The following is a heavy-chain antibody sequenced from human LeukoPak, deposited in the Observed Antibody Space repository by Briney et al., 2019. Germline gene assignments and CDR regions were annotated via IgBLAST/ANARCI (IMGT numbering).Heavy chain of an antibody. Sequence: GGSLKLSCAASGFTFSSYWMSWVRLAPGKGLEWVGNIRPDGSEKQYVDSVKGRFTISRDNAKNSLYLQMNSLRAEDTALYYCAKQGRINYYFDYWGQGTLVTVSS. CDR1: GFTFSSYW. CDR3: AKQGRINYYFDY. CDR2: IRPDGSEK. J-gene: IGHJ4*02. D-gene: IGHD1-1*01. V-gene: IGHV3-7*03.